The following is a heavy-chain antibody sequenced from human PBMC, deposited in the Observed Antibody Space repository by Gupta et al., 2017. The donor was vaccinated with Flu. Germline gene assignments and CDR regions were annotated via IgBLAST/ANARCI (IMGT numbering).Heavy chain of an antibody. J-gene: IGHJ6*02. D-gene: IGHD5-18*01. CDR2: ISGGGCST. CDR3: AKKGRIQLWLQRDYYGMDV. Sequence: EVQMLESGGGLVQPGGSLRLSCAASGFTFSSYAMSWVRQAPGKGLECVSAISGGGCSTYYADSVKGRFTISRDNSKNTLYLQMNSLRAEDTAVYYCAKKGRIQLWLQRDYYGMDVWGQGTTVTVSS. CDR1: GFTFSSYA. V-gene: IGHV3-23*01.